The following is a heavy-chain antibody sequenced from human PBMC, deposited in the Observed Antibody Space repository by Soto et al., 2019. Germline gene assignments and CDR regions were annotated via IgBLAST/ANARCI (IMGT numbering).Heavy chain of an antibody. J-gene: IGHJ4*02. Sequence: VQLLESGGGLVQPGGSLRLSCAASGFTFSSYAMSWVRQAPGKGLEWVAVISYDGSNKYYADSVKGRFTISRDSSKNTLYLQMNSLGAEDTAVYYCAKFGRGIAARPPSYFDYWGQGTLVTVSS. V-gene: IGHV3-30*18. D-gene: IGHD6-6*01. CDR2: ISYDGSNK. CDR1: GFTFSSYA. CDR3: AKFGRGIAARPPSYFDY.